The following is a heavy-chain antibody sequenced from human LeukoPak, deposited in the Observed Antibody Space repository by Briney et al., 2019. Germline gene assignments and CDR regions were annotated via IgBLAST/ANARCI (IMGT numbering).Heavy chain of an antibody. J-gene: IGHJ4*02. V-gene: IGHV1-24*01. CDR3: ATDLVDTAMVAN. D-gene: IGHD5-18*01. CDR2: FDPEDGET. CDR1: GYTLTELS. Sequence: ASAKVSRKVSGYTLTELSMHWVRQAPGKGLEWMGGFDPEDGETIYAQKFQGRVTMTEDTSTDTAYMELSSLRSEDTAVYYCATDLVDTAMVANWGQGTLVTVSS.